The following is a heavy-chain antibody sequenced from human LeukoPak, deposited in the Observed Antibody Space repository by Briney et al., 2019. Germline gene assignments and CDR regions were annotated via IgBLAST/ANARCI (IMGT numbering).Heavy chain of an antibody. CDR1: GGSISSGGYY. CDR2: IYYSGST. CDR3: ARDARSCGGDCYAWFDP. V-gene: IGHV4-31*03. Sequence: SETLSLTCTVSGGSISSGGYYWSWIRQHPGKGLEWIGYIYYSGSTYYNPSLKSRVTISVDTSKNQFSLKLSSVTAADMAVYYCARDARSCGGDCYAWFDPWGQGTLVTVSS. D-gene: IGHD2-21*02. J-gene: IGHJ5*02.